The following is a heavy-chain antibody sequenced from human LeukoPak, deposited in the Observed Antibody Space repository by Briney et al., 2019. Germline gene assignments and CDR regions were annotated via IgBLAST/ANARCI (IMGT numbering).Heavy chain of an antibody. CDR1: GFTFNNYA. D-gene: IGHD4-11*01. CDR3: ARWGNDYSQFDS. CDR2: VSGSGDNT. J-gene: IGHJ4*02. Sequence: GGSLILSCAASGFTFNNYAMTWVRQAPGKGLEWVSVVSGSGDNTNYADSVKGRFTISRDNSKNTLFLQMNSLRTEDTAVYFCARWGNDYSQFDSWGQGTLVTVS. V-gene: IGHV3-23*01.